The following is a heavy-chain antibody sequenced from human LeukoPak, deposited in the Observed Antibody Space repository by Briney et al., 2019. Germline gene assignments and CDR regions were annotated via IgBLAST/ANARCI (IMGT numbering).Heavy chain of an antibody. V-gene: IGHV3-23*01. J-gene: IGHJ4*02. CDR3: SRDLRGRDDY. CDR2: ITGSGDST. Sequence: GGSLRLSCAASGFTFSSNAMNWVRQAPGKGLEWVSGITGSGDSTYYADSVKGRFTISRDNAKNTLYLQMNSLRAEDTAVYYCSRDLRGRDDYWGQGILVIVSS. CDR1: GFTFSSNA. D-gene: IGHD5-24*01.